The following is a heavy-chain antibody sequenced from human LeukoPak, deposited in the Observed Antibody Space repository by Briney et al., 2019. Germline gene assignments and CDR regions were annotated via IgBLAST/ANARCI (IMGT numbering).Heavy chain of an antibody. Sequence: SQTLSLTCTVSGGSISSGSYYWSWIRQPAGKGLEWIGRIYTSGSTNYNPSLKSRVTISVDTSKNQFSLKLSSVTAADTAVYYCARTMGGYNYSPTYYFDYWGQGTLVTVSS. CDR1: GGSISSGSYY. D-gene: IGHD5-24*01. V-gene: IGHV4-61*02. CDR3: ARTMGGYNYSPTYYFDY. CDR2: IYTSGST. J-gene: IGHJ4*02.